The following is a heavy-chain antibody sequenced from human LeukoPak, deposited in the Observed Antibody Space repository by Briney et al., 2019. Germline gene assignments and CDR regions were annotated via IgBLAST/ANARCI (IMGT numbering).Heavy chain of an antibody. CDR2: VDPEDGET. CDR3: AGGDYFGGNY. D-gene: IGHD4-17*01. J-gene: IGHJ4*02. Sequence: ASVKISCKVSGYTFTDYYMHRVQQAPGKGLEWMGLVDPEDGETIYAEKFQGRVTITADTSTDTAYMELSSLRSEDTAVYYCAGGDYFGGNYWGQGTLVTVSS. CDR1: GYTFTDYY. V-gene: IGHV1-69-2*01.